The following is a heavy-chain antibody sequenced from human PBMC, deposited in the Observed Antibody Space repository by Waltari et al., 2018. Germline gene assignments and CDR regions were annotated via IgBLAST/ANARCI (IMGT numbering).Heavy chain of an antibody. CDR1: GFTFSSYS. V-gene: IGHV3-7*01. CDR3: ARWRGQQSEYDN. D-gene: IGHD3-3*01. CDR2: MKQDGTEE. Sequence: EVQVVESGGGLVQPGGSLRLSCAASGFTFSSYSMSWVRQAPGKGLEWVANMKQDGTEEYSLNSVKGRFSLSRDSAKNSVFLQMNSLRVEDTAVYYCARWRGQQSEYDNWGQGTLVTVSS. J-gene: IGHJ4*02.